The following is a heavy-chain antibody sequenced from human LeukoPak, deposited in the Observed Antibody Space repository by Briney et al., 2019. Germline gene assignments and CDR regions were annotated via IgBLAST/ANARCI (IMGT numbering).Heavy chain of an antibody. D-gene: IGHD3-10*01. CDR2: IRYDGSNK. J-gene: IGHJ3*02. V-gene: IGHV3-30*02. Sequence: GGSLRLSCAASGFTFSSYGMHWVRQAPGKGLEWVAFIRYDGSNKYYADSVKGRFTISRDNSKNTLYLQMNSLRAEDTAVYYCASFGSGSNLDAFDIWGQGTMVTVST. CDR1: GFTFSSYG. CDR3: ASFGSGSNLDAFDI.